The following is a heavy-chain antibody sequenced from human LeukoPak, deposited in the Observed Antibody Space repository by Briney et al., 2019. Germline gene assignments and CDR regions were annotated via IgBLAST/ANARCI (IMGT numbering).Heavy chain of an antibody. V-gene: IGHV4-59*01. J-gene: IGHJ3*02. D-gene: IGHD4-23*01. CDR2: IYYSGTT. CDR1: GGSIRSYF. Sequence: SETLSLTCMVSGGSIRSYFWSWIRQPPGKGLEWIGHIYYSGTTDCNPSLKSRLTISVDASKNYFSLNLNSLTAADTAVYFCARVGPLRWSLDAFDIWGQGTMVTVSS. CDR3: ARVGPLRWSLDAFDI.